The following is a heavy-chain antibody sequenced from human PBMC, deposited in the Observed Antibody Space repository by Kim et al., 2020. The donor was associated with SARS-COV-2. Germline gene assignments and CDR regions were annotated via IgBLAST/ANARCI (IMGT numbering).Heavy chain of an antibody. D-gene: IGHD6-13*01. J-gene: IGHJ6*02. Sequence: GGSLRLSCAASGFTFSSYAMHWVRQAPGKGLEWVSVISYDGSNKYYADSVKGRFTISRDNSKNTLYLQMNSLRAEDTAVYYCAREIGSSSWYLNSYYYYGRDVWGQGTTVTVSS. CDR2: ISYDGSNK. V-gene: IGHV3-30-3*01. CDR3: AREIGSSSWYLNSYYYYGRDV. CDR1: GFTFSSYA.